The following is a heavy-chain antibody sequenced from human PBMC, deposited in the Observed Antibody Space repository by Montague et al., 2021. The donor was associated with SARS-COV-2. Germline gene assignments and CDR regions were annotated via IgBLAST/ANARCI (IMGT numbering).Heavy chain of an antibody. CDR3: AKGFTSWPRGLFDY. CDR1: GFTFDDYG. Sequence: SLRLSCSASGFTFDDYGMSWVRQAPGKGLEWVSGINWNGGSTGYADSVKGRFTISRDSSKNTLYLQMNSLRVEETAVYYCAKGFTSWPRGLFDYWGQGSLVTVSS. J-gene: IGHJ4*02. D-gene: IGHD2-2*01. CDR2: INWNGGST. V-gene: IGHV3-20*04.